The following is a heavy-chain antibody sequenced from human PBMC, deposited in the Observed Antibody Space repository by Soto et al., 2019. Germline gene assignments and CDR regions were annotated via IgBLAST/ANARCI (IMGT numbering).Heavy chain of an antibody. V-gene: IGHV3-53*04. D-gene: IGHD2-15*01. Sequence: EVQLVESGGGLVQPGGSLRLSCAASGFTVSSNYMSWVRQAPGKGLEWVSVIYSGGSTYYADSVKGRFTISRHNSKNTLYLQMNSLRAGDTGLYYCARNPRGGNYLGYWGQGTLVTVSS. CDR1: GFTVSSNY. CDR2: IYSGGST. CDR3: ARNPRGGNYLGY. J-gene: IGHJ4*02.